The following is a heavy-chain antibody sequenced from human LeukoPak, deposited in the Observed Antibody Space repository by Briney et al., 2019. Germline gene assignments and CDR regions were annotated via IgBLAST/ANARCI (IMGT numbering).Heavy chain of an antibody. CDR1: GYTFTNYY. V-gene: IGHV1-46*01. CDR3: ASDVVGAIDY. CDR2: INPSGSST. J-gene: IGHJ4*02. Sequence: VASVKVSCKTSGYTFTNYYMHWVRQAPGQGLEWMGIINPSGSSTSYAQKFQGRVTLTRDTSTSTVYMELSSLRSEDTAVYYCASDVVGAIDYWGQGTLVTVSS. D-gene: IGHD1-26*01.